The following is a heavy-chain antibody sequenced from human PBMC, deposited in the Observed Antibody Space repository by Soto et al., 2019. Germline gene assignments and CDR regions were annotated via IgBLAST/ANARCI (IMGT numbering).Heavy chain of an antibody. CDR3: ARDRSVAGIGFDP. CDR2: IYYSGST. Sequence: SETLSLTCTVSGGSISSYYWSWIRQPPGKGLEWIGYIYYSGSTNYNPSLKSRVTISVDTSKNQFSLKLSSVTAADTAVYYCARDRSVAGIGFDPWGQGTLVTV. D-gene: IGHD6-19*01. J-gene: IGHJ5*02. CDR1: GGSISSYY. V-gene: IGHV4-59*01.